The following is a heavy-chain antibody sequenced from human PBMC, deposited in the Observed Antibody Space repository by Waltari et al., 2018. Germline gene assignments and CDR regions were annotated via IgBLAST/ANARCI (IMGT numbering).Heavy chain of an antibody. CDR3: AKYSSSPSRVGDY. Sequence: QVHLQQWGAGLLKPSETLSLTCAVSGGSLSGYYWSWVRQPPGKGLGWIGEINSSGGARSNPSLKSRVTISLATSKIQFSLTLSSVTAADTAVYYCAKYSSSPSRVGDYWGQGTLVTVSS. D-gene: IGHD6-6*01. V-gene: IGHV4-34*02. CDR1: GGSLSGYY. J-gene: IGHJ4*02. CDR2: INSSGGA.